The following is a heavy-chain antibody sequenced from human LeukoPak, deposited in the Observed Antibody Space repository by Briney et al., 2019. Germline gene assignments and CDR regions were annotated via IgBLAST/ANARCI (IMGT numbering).Heavy chain of an antibody. J-gene: IGHJ4*02. CDR1: GGSISSYY. CDR2: IYHSRST. CDR3: ASDAGLQSKRVFVY. D-gene: IGHD3-16*01. Sequence: SETLSLTCTVSGGSISSYYWSWIRQPPGKGLEWIGYIYHSRSTYYNPSLKSRLTMSVDTSKNQISLKLSSVTAADTAVYYCASDAGLQSKRVFVYWGQGTLVTVSS. V-gene: IGHV4-59*04.